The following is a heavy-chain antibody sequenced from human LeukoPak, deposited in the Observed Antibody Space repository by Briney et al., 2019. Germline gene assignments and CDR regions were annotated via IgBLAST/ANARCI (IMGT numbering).Heavy chain of an antibody. CDR1: GFTFHRHG. D-gene: IGHD3-9*01. J-gene: IGHJ5*02. CDR2: ISGSGGST. V-gene: IGHV3-23*01. Sequence: GGSLRLSCAASGFTFHRHGMSWIRQAPGKGLEWVSAISGSGGSTYYADSVKGRFTISRDNSKNTLYLQMNSLRAEDTAVYYCAKTRGENFDWLLNWFDPWGQGTLVTVSS. CDR3: AKTRGENFDWLLNWFDP.